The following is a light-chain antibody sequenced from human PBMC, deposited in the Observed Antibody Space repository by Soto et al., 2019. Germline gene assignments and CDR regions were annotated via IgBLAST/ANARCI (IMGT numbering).Light chain of an antibody. J-gene: IGKJ2*01. CDR2: DVS. CDR1: QRIGSR. V-gene: IGKV1-5*01. Sequence: DIQMTLSPSTLSASVGDRVSITCRASQRIGSRLAWYQQKPGKAPKVLMYDVSFLERGVPSRFSGSGSGTECTLTITRLQPDDFATYYCQQYESYRYTFGQGTKLEI. CDR3: QQYESYRYT.